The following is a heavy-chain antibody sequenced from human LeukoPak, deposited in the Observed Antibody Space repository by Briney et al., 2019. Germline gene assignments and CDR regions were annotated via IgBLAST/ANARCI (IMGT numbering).Heavy chain of an antibody. CDR1: GFTFSSYW. CDR2: INSDGSST. D-gene: IGHD2-2*01. CDR3: ARDYCSSTSCFPDY. V-gene: IGHV3-74*01. J-gene: IGHJ4*02. Sequence: PGGSLRLSCAASGFTFSSYWMHWVRQAPGKGLGWVSRINSDGSSTNYADSVKGRFTISRDNAKNTLYLQMNSLRAEDTAVYYCARDYCSSTSCFPDYWGQGTLVTVSS.